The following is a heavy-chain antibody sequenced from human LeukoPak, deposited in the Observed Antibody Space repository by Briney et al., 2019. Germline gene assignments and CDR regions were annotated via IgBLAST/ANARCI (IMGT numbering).Heavy chain of an antibody. CDR3: AGENCTNGVCRFDY. D-gene: IGHD2-8*01. V-gene: IGHV1-69*05. CDR1: GGTFSSYA. CDR2: IIPIFGTA. J-gene: IGHJ4*02. Sequence: SVKVSCKASGGTFSSYAISWVRQAPGQGLEWMGRIIPIFGTANYAQKFQGRVTITTDESTSTAYMELSSLRSEDAAVYYCAGENCTNGVCRFDYWGQGTLVTVSS.